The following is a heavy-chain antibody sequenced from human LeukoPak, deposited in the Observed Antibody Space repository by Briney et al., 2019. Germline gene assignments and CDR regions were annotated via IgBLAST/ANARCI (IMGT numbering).Heavy chain of an antibody. D-gene: IGHD2-2*01. J-gene: IGHJ5*02. CDR3: ARDLGYCSRISCYRNWFDP. CDR1: GYTFTSYG. CDR2: ISAYNGNT. Sequence: GASVKVSCKASGYTFTSYGISWVRQAPGQGLEWMGWISAYNGNTNYAQKLQDRVTMTTDTSTSTAYMELRSLRSDDTAVYYCARDLGYCSRISCYRNWFDPWGQGTLVTVSS. V-gene: IGHV1-18*01.